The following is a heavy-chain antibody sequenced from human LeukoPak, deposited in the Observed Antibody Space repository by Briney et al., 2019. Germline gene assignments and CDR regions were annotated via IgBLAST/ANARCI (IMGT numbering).Heavy chain of an antibody. V-gene: IGHV3-7*01. D-gene: IGHD1-26*01. J-gene: IGHJ4*02. Sequence: GSLRLSCAASGFTFGTYWMSWVRQAPGKGLEWVANIKQDGGEIYYVDSVKGRFTISRDNAKNSLYLQMNSLRAEDSAVYYCARDKIVGATTFDYWGQGTLVTVSS. CDR3: ARDKIVGATTFDY. CDR2: IKQDGGEI. CDR1: GFTFGTYW.